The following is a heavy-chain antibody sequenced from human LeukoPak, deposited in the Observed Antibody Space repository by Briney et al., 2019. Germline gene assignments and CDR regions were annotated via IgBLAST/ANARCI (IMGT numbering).Heavy chain of an antibody. CDR1: GYTFTGYY. V-gene: IGHV1-2*02. D-gene: IGHD4-17*01. J-gene: IGHJ4*02. CDR3: ARVLTTVTSLFRFDC. CDR2: INPNSGGT. Sequence: ASVKVSCKASGYTFTGYYMHWVRQAPGQGLEWMGWINPNSGGTNYAQKFQGRVTMTRDTSISTAYMELRSLRSDDTAVYYCARVLTTVTSLFRFDCWGQGTLVTVSS.